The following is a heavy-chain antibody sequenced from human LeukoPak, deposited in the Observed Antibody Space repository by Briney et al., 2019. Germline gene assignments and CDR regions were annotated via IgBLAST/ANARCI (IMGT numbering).Heavy chain of an antibody. Sequence: GGSLRLSCAASGFTFSIYAMSWVRQAPGKGLEWVAAISGSGGSTHYADSVKGRFTISRDNAENSLYLQMHSLRAEDTAVYYCAKDLANFDWLLSRFDYWGQGTLVTVSS. CDR2: ISGSGGST. V-gene: IGHV3-23*01. D-gene: IGHD3-9*01. J-gene: IGHJ4*02. CDR3: AKDLANFDWLLSRFDY. CDR1: GFTFSIYA.